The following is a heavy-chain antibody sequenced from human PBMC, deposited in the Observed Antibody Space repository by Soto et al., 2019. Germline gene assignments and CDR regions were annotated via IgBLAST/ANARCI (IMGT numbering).Heavy chain of an antibody. V-gene: IGHV4-31*11. Sequence: PSGTLSLSCAFSGGSISSGGYYWSWIRQHPGKGLEWIGYIYYSGSTYYNPSLKSRVTISVDTSKNQFSLKLSSVTAADTAVYYCARDSSGGIAAAYGMDVWGQGTTVTVSS. CDR3: ARDSSGGIAAAYGMDV. CDR2: IYYSGST. J-gene: IGHJ6*02. D-gene: IGHD6-13*01. CDR1: GGSISSGGYY.